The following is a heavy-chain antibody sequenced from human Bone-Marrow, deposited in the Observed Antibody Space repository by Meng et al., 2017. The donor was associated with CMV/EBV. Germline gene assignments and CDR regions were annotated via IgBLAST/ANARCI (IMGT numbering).Heavy chain of an antibody. CDR3: ARDVGPLDY. Sequence: VSCKASGYPFPRHAISWVRQAPGQGLEWMGWISTYDGDKNYAQKIQGRVTMTTDTSTSTAYLDLRDLTSDDTAVYYCARDVGPLDYWGQGTLVTVSS. CDR1: GYPFPRHA. CDR2: ISTYDGDK. J-gene: IGHJ4*02. V-gene: IGHV1-18*01. D-gene: IGHD2-15*01.